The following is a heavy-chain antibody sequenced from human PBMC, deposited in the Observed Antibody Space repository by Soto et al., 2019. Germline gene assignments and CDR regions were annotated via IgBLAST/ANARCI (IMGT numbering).Heavy chain of an antibody. D-gene: IGHD3-16*02. CDR1: GFSLTTTRVG. V-gene: IGHV2-5*02. Sequence: QLTLTESGPLLVKPTQTLTLTCTFSGFSLTTTRVGVGWIRQPPGKALEWLAVIYWDNDDRYSPSQRSRLTITKDTSKSQVVLTMTNMDPVDTGTYYCARVIISYGAVVECDAFDVWGQGTIVTVSS. CDR3: ARVIISYGAVVECDAFDV. J-gene: IGHJ3*01. CDR2: IYWDNDD.